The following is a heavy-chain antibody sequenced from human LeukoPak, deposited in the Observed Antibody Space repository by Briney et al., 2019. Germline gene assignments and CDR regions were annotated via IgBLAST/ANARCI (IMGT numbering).Heavy chain of an antibody. V-gene: IGHV4-31*03. CDR3: ASGRVGATYFDY. J-gene: IGHJ4*02. CDR2: IYYSGST. D-gene: IGHD1-26*01. CDR1: GGPISSGGYY. Sequence: SETLSLTCTVSGGPISSGGYYWSWIRQHPGKGLEWIGYIYYSGSTYYNPSLKSRVTISVDTSKNQFSLKLSSVTAADTAVYYCASGRVGATYFDYWGQGTLVTVSS.